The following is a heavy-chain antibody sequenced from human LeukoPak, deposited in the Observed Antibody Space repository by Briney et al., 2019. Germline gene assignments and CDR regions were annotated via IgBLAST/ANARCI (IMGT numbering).Heavy chain of an antibody. CDR3: ARQAPFIGYYDSSGYFDY. J-gene: IGHJ4*02. V-gene: IGHV4-34*01. CDR1: GGSFSGYY. D-gene: IGHD3-22*01. CDR2: INHSGST. Sequence: SETLSLTCAVYGGSFSGYYWSWIRQPPGKGLEWIGEINHSGSTNYNPSLKSRVTISVDRSKNQFSLKLSSVTAADAAVYYCARQAPFIGYYDSSGYFDYWGQGTLVTVSS.